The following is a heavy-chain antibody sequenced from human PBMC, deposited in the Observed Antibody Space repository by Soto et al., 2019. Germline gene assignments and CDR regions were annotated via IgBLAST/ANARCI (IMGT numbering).Heavy chain of an antibody. V-gene: IGHV1-18*01. CDR1: GYTFTSYG. D-gene: IGHD3-3*01. CDR3: ARGYYDFWSGYYQYYYYYMDV. CDR2: ISAYNGNT. Sequence: GASVKVSCKASGYTFTSYGISWVRQAPGQGLEWMGWISAYNGNTNYAQKPQGRVTMTTDTSTSTAYMELRSLRSDDTAVYYCARGYYDFWSGYYQYYYYYMDVWGKGTTVTVSS. J-gene: IGHJ6*03.